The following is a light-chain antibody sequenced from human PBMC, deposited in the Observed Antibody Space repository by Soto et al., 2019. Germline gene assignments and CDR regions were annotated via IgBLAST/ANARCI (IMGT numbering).Light chain of an antibody. J-gene: IGKJ5*01. CDR2: KAS. Sequence: DIQMTQSPSTLSASAGDRVTITCRASQSISSWLAWYQQKPGKAPKLLIYKASSFESVVPSRFSGSGSGTEFALTISSLQPDDFATYYCQQYNSYSLITFGQGTRLEIK. V-gene: IGKV1-5*03. CDR1: QSISSW. CDR3: QQYNSYSLIT.